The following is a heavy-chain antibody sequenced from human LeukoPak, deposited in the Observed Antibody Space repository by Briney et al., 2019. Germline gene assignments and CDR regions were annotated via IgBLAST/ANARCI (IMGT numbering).Heavy chain of an antibody. V-gene: IGHV3-21*01. CDR1: GFTFSSYS. Sequence: GGSLRLSCAASGFTFSSYSMNWVRQAPGKGLEWVSSISSSSSYIYYADSVKGRFTISRDNAKNSLYLQMNSLRAEDTAVYYCARVGNDFWSGYYTFNDYWGQGTLVTVSS. D-gene: IGHD3-3*01. J-gene: IGHJ4*02. CDR3: ARVGNDFWSGYYTFNDY. CDR2: ISSSSSYI.